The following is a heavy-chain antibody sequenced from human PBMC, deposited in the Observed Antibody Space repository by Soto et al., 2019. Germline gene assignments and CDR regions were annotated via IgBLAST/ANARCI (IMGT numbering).Heavy chain of an antibody. CDR1: GYTFNTYF. CDR3: ARDTGNSFDY. J-gene: IGHJ4*02. Sequence: HVQLGQSGGELKKPGASVKVSCNTSGYTFNTYFSTWVLQAPGKGLGWMGWISPHNGNKKYAEKFQGRVTMTADTITKTAYMELRNLRIDDTAVYYCARDTGNSFDYWGQGTPVTVSS. V-gene: IGHV1-18*01. CDR2: ISPHNGNK.